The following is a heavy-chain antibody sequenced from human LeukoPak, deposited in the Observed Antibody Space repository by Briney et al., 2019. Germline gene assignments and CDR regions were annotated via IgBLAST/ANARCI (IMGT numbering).Heavy chain of an antibody. CDR2: ISSSGSTI. CDR3: ARGEAVAGNDH. J-gene: IGHJ4*02. D-gene: IGHD6-19*01. CDR1: GFTFSSYE. V-gene: IGHV3-48*03. Sequence: GGSLRLSCAASGFTFSSYEMNWVRQAPGKGLEWVSYISSSGSTIYYADSVKGRFTISRDNAKKTLYLQMNSLRAEDTAMYYCARGEAVAGNDHWGQGALVTVSS.